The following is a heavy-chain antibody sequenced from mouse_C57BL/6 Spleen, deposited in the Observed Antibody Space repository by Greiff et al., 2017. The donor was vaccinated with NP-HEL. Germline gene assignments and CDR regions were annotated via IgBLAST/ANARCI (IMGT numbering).Heavy chain of an antibody. J-gene: IGHJ3*01. CDR1: GFTFSSYA. Sequence: DVHLVESGGGLVKPGGSLKLSCAASGFTFSSYAMSWVRQTPEKRLEWVATISDGGSYTYYPDNVKGRFTISRDNAKNNLYLQMSHLKSEDTAMYYCARGDYDCVAYWGQGTLVTVSA. CDR3: ARGDYDCVAY. CDR2: ISDGGSYT. D-gene: IGHD2-4*01. V-gene: IGHV5-4*01.